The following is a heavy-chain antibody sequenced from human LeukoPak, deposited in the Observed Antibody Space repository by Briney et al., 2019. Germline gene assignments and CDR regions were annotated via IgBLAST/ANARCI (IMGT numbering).Heavy chain of an antibody. Sequence: SETLSLTCTVSGGSISSYYWSWIRQPPGKGLEWIGYIYYSGSTNYNPSLKSRVTISVDTSKNQFSLKLSSVTAADTAVYYRARSAGNYCYYGMDVWGQGTTVTVSS. CDR2: IYYSGST. V-gene: IGHV4-59*08. CDR3: ARSAGNYCYYGMDV. J-gene: IGHJ6*02. D-gene: IGHD6-19*01. CDR1: GGSISSYY.